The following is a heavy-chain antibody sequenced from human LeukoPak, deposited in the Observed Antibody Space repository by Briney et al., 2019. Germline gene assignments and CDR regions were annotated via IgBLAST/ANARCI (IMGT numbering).Heavy chain of an antibody. V-gene: IGHV4-61*08. CDR3: ARALGTAMVFLDYYYYMDV. CDR2: VFYSGTT. Sequence: PSETLSLTCTVSGGAISRGGYSCNWIRQPPGQGLEWIGCVFYSGTTYYNPSLKSRVTISVDTYKNQFSLKLSSVTAADTAVYYCARALGTAMVFLDYYYYMDVWGKGTTVTVSS. J-gene: IGHJ6*03. D-gene: IGHD5-18*01. CDR1: GGAISRGGYS.